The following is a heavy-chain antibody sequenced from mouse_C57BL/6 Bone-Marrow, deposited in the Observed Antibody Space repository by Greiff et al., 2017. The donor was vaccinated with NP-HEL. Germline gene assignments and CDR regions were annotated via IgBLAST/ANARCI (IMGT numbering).Heavy chain of an antibody. CDR2: IYPRSGNT. Sequence: VKLMESGAELARPGASVKLSCKASGYTFTSYGISWVKQRTGQGLEWIGEIYPRSGNTYYNEKFKGKATLTADKSSSTAYMELRSLTSEDSAVYFCARSATIVTGWGQGTLVTVSA. CDR1: GYTFTSYG. V-gene: IGHV1-81*01. J-gene: IGHJ3*02. D-gene: IGHD2-5*01. CDR3: ARSATIVTG.